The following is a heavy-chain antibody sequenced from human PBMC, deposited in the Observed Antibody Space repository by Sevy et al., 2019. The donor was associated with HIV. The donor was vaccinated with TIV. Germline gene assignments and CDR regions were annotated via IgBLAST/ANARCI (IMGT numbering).Heavy chain of an antibody. J-gene: IGHJ3*02. CDR2: ISSSSSYI. Sequence: GGSLRLSCAASGFTFSSYSMNWVRQAPGKGLEWVSSISSSSSYIYYADSVKGRFTISRDNAKNSLYLQMNSLRAEDTAVYYCARDTISLPYAFDIWGQGIMVTVSS. D-gene: IGHD3-9*01. CDR3: ARDTISLPYAFDI. V-gene: IGHV3-21*01. CDR1: GFTFSSYS.